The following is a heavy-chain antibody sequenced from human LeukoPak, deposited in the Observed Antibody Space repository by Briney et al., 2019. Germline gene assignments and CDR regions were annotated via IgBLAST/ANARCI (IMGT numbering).Heavy chain of an antibody. Sequence: SETLSLTCAVYGGSFSGYYWSWIRQPPGKGLEWIGGINHSGSTNYNPSLKSRVTISVDTSKNQFSLKLSSVTAADTAVYYCARGYMVRGRNWFDPWGQGTLVTVSS. J-gene: IGHJ5*02. V-gene: IGHV4-34*01. CDR1: GGSFSGYY. D-gene: IGHD3-10*01. CDR3: ARGYMVRGRNWFDP. CDR2: INHSGST.